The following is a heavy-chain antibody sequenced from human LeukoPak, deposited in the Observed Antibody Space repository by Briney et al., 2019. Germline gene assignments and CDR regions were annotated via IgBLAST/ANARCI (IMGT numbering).Heavy chain of an antibody. CDR2: IRYDGSNK. J-gene: IGHJ4*02. CDR1: GFTFSSYG. Sequence: PGRSLRLSCAASGFTFSSYGMHWVRQAPGKGLEWVAFIRYDGSNKYYADSVKGRFTISRDNSKNTLYLQMNSLRAEDTAVYYCARVHYGDSSFEFDYWGQGTLVTVSS. D-gene: IGHD4-17*01. V-gene: IGHV3-33*01. CDR3: ARVHYGDSSFEFDY.